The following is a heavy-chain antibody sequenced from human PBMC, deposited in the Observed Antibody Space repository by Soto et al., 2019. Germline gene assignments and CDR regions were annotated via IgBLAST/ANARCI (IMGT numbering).Heavy chain of an antibody. CDR3: ARDLPGYSSSQQTIDD. J-gene: IGHJ4*02. D-gene: IGHD6-13*01. CDR1: GFTFMSYS. Sequence: GGSLILSCAASGFTFMSYSMNWVRQAPGKGLEWGSYISSSSSTIYYADSVKGRFTISRDNAKNSLYLQMNSLRDEDTAVYYCARDLPGYSSSQQTIDDWGQGTQVTVSS. V-gene: IGHV3-48*02. CDR2: ISSSSSTI.